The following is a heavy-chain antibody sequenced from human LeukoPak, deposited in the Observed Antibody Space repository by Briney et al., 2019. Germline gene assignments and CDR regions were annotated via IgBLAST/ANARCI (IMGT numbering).Heavy chain of an antibody. CDR1: GGSFSGYY. V-gene: IGHV4-34*01. Sequence: SETLSLACAVYGGSFSGYYWSWIRQPPGKGLEWIGEINHRGSTNYNPSLKSRVTISVDTSKNQFSLKLSSVTAADTAVYYCARDRDVDDFDSWGHGTLVTVSS. J-gene: IGHJ4*01. D-gene: IGHD2-15*01. CDR3: ARDRDVDDFDS. CDR2: INHRGST.